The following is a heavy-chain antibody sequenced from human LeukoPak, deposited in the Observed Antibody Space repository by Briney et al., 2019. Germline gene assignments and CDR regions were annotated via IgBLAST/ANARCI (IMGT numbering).Heavy chain of an antibody. D-gene: IGHD2-8*01. CDR2: INPSGGST. CDR1: GYIFTDYY. Sequence: ASVKVSCKTSGYIFTDYYMHWVRQAPGQGLEWMGIINPSGGSTSYAQKFQGRVTMTRDMSTSTVYMELSSLRSEDTAVYYCARAGYCTNGVCYDPGYFDYWGQGTLVTVSS. J-gene: IGHJ4*02. CDR3: ARAGYCTNGVCYDPGYFDY. V-gene: IGHV1-46*01.